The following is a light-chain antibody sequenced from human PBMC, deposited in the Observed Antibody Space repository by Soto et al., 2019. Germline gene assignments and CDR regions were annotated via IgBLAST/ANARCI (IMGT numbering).Light chain of an antibody. CDR3: AAWDDSLNALV. CDR1: NSNIGTNT. J-gene: IGLJ2*01. V-gene: IGLV1-44*01. CDR2: TNN. Sequence: QSVLTQPPSASGTPGQGVTISCSGSNSNIGTNTVNWYQQLPGTAPKALIHTNNLRPSGVPDRFSGSKSGTSASLAISGLQSEDAAHYYCAAWDDSLNALVFGGGTKLTVL.